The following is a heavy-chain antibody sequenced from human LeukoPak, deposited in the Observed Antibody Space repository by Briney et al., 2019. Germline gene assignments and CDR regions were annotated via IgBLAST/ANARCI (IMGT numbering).Heavy chain of an antibody. V-gene: IGHV4-38-2*02. CDR3: ARITLQLWTHYFDY. J-gene: IGHJ4*02. CDR1: GYSISSGYY. Sequence: SETLSLTCTVPGYSISSGYYWGWIRQPPGKGLEWIGSIYPSGSTYYNPSLKSRVTISVDTSKNQSSLKLSSVTAADTAVYYWARITLQLWTHYFDYWGKGTLVTVSS. D-gene: IGHD5-18*01. CDR2: IYPSGST.